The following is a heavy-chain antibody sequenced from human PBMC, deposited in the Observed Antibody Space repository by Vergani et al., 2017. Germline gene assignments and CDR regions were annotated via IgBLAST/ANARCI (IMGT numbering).Heavy chain of an antibody. CDR1: GGTFSSYT. D-gene: IGHD5-12*01. Sequence: QVQLVQSGAEVKKPGSSVKVSCKASGGTFSSYTINWVRQAPGQGLEWMGRIIPILGIVKYAQKFQGRVTITADKSTTTSYMELSSLRSEDTALYYCARHYAPEYGDYDRYFDSWGQGTLVTVSS. J-gene: IGHJ4*02. CDR2: IIPILGIV. V-gene: IGHV1-69*02. CDR3: ARHYAPEYGDYDRYFDS.